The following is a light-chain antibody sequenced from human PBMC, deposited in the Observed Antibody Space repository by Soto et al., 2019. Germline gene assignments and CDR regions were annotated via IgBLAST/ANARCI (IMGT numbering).Light chain of an antibody. CDR3: CSYTTSSTLV. Sequence: QSALTQPASVSGSPGQSITISCPGTNSDVGTYNYVSWYQQHPDKAPQLIIYEVSNRPSGLSNRFSASKSGNTASLTISGLQAEDEDDYYCCSYTTSSTLVFGTGTKVTVL. CDR1: NSDVGTYNY. CDR2: EVS. V-gene: IGLV2-14*01. J-gene: IGLJ1*01.